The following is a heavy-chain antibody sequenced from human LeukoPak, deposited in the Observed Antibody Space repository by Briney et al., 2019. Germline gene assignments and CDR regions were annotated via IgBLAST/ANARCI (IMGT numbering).Heavy chain of an antibody. CDR2: IYYSGST. J-gene: IGHJ4*02. Sequence: PSQTLSLTFAVSGGSISSGGYSWSWIRQPPGKGLEWIGYIYYSGSTNYNPSLKSRVTISVETSKNEFSLKLRSVTAADTAVYYCARVTGYRIEDYFDYWGQGTLVTVSS. CDR3: ARVTGYRIEDYFDY. D-gene: IGHD6-13*01. V-gene: IGHV4-30-4*07. CDR1: GGSISSGGYS.